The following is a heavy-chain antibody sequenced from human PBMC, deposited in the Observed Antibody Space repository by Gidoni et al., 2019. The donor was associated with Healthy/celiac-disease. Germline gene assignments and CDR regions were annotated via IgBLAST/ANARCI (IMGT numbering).Heavy chain of an antibody. CDR1: GFPFSSYV. CDR3: AKDYYDSTEGNAFDI. CDR2: ISYEGSNK. D-gene: IGHD3-22*01. J-gene: IGHJ3*02. Sequence: QVQLVESGSGVVQPGRSLRLSCAASGFPFSSYVMHWVRQAPGKGLEWVAVISYEGSNKYYADSVKGRFTISRDNSKNTLYLQMNSLRAEDKAVYYCAKDYYDSTEGNAFDIWGQGTMVTVSS. V-gene: IGHV3-30*18.